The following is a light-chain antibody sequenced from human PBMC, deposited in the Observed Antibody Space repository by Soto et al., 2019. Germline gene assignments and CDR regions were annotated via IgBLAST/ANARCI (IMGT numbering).Light chain of an antibody. CDR1: QSVSSY. CDR2: GAS. V-gene: IGKV3D-15*01. CDR3: QQYNNWPWT. Sequence: EIVLTQSPATLSLSPGERATLSCRASQSVSSYLAWYQQKPGQAPRLLIYGASNRATGVPARFSGSGSGTDFTLTISSLQSEDFAVYYCQQYNNWPWTFGQGTKVDIK. J-gene: IGKJ1*01.